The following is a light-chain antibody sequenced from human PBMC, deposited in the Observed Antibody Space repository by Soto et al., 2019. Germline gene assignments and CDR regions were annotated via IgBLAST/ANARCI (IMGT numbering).Light chain of an antibody. J-gene: IGLJ3*02. CDR2: DVS. V-gene: IGLV2-11*01. CDR1: SSDVGGSNF. CDR3: CSYAGNSLWV. Sequence: QSALTQPRSVSGSPGQSVTISCTGTSSDVGGSNFVSWYQQHAGKAPKLVIYDVSKRPSGVPDRFAGSKSGNTASLTISWLQVEDEADYYCCSYAGNSLWVFGGGTKLTVL.